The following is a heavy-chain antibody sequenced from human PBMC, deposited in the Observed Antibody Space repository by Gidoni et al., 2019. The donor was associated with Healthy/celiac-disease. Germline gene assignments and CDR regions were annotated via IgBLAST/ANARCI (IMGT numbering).Heavy chain of an antibody. CDR2: INHSGST. CDR1: GGHFSGYS. J-gene: IGHJ5*02. CDR3: ARGGRNMAYYYGSNGGWFDP. V-gene: IGHV4-34*01. D-gene: IGHD3-10*01. Sequence: QVQLQQWGAGLLKPSETLSLTCAVYGGHFSGYSWSWIRQPPGKGLEWIGEINHSGSTNYNASLKSRVTISVDTSKNQFALSLSSVTAADTAVYYCARGGRNMAYYYGSNGGWFDPWGQGTLVTVSS.